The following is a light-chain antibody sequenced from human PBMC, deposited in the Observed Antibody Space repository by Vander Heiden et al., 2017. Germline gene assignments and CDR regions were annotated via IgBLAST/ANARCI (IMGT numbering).Light chain of an antibody. V-gene: IGKV3-15*01. CDR1: QSVSSN. CDR3: QQYNNWSPCT. CDR2: DAS. Sequence: IVMTQSPAILSASPGERATLCCRASQSVSSNLAWYQQKPGQAPRLLIYDASTRATSMPARFSGSGCGTEFTLTISSRQSEDFAVYYCQQYNNWSPCTFGQGTKVEIK. J-gene: IGKJ2*02.